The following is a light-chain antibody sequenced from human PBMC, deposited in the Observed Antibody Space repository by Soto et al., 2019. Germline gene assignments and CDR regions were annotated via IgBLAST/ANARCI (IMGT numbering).Light chain of an antibody. V-gene: IGLV2-14*01. CDR1: SGDVGGYDY. J-gene: IGLJ2*01. CDR3: SSYTSSSTPVV. Sequence: QSALTQPASVSGSPGQSITISCTGTSGDVGGYDYVSWYQQHPGKAPKIMIYDVTKRPSGVSDRFSGSKSGYTASLTISGLQAEDEADYYCSSYTSSSTPVVFGGGTNLTVL. CDR2: DVT.